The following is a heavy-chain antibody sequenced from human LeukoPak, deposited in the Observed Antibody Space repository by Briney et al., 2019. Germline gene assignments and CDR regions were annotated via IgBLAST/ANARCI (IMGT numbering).Heavy chain of an antibody. CDR1: GGSISSGGYY. CDR3: ARASGLITFGGVLPSWFDP. V-gene: IGHV4-31*03. CDR2: IYYSGST. J-gene: IGHJ5*02. Sequence: SETLSLTCTVSGGSISSGGYYWSWIRQHPGKGLEWIGYIYYSGSTYCNPSLKSRVTISVDTSKNQFSLKLSSVTAADTAVYYCARASGLITFGGVLPSWFDPWGQGTLVTVSS. D-gene: IGHD3-16*01.